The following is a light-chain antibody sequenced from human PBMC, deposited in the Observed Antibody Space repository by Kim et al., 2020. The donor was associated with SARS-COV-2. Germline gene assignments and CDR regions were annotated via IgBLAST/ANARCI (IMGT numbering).Light chain of an antibody. CDR2: GND. CDR3: QSFDRGLTASV. V-gene: IGLV1-40*01. CDR1: TSNIGAGYD. J-gene: IGLJ7*01. Sequence: QSVLTQPSSVSGAPGQRATISCSGSTSNIGAGYDVHWYQQIPGSAPKLLIYGNDNRPSGVPDRFSGAKSGTSASLAITGLQPEDEADYYCQSFDRGLTASVFGGGTQLTVL.